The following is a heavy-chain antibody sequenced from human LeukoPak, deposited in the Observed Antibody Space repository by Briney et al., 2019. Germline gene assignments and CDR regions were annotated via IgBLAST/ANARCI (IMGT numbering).Heavy chain of an antibody. V-gene: IGHV3-9*03. Sequence: PGGSLRLSCAAAGFTFNDYAMHWVRQAPGEGLEWVSGISWNSGTVAYADSVKGRFTISRDNSKKSLYLQINSLRAEDMALYYCAKASADWYFDLWGRGTLVTVSS. CDR1: GFTFNDYA. D-gene: IGHD2-2*01. CDR2: ISWNSGTV. J-gene: IGHJ2*01. CDR3: AKASADWYFDL.